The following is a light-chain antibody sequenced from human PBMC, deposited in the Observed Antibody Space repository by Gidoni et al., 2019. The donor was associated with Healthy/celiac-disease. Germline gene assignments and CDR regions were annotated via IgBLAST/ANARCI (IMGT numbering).Light chain of an antibody. CDR2: DAS. J-gene: IGKJ2*01. CDR1: QDISNY. CDR3: QQYGNLPPNT. Sequence: IQMTQSPSSLSASVGDRVTITCQASQDISNYLNWYQQKPGKAPKRLIYDASNLETGVPSRFSGSGSGTDFTITISSLQPEDIATYYCQQYGNLPPNTFGQGTKLEIK. V-gene: IGKV1-33*01.